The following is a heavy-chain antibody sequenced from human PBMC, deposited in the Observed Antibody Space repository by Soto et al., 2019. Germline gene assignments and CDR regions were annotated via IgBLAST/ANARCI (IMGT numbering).Heavy chain of an antibody. J-gene: IGHJ3*02. V-gene: IGHV3-13*01. CDR2: IGTAGDT. CDR1: GFTFSSYD. CDR3: ARVGSEPNAFDI. Sequence: EVQLVESGGGLVQPGGSLRLSCAASGFTFSSYDMHWVRHATGKGLEWVSAIGTAGDTYYPGSVKGRFTISRENAKNSLYLQMNSLRAGDTAVYYCARVGSEPNAFDIWGQGTMVTVSS. D-gene: IGHD3-10*01.